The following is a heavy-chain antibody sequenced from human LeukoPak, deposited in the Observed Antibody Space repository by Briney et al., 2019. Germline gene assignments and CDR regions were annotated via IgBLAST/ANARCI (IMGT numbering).Heavy chain of an antibody. Sequence: GGSLRLPCAASGFTFSSNYMTWVRQAPGKGLERVSVFYSGGSTYYADSVKGRFTLSSDNSKHTLFLQMNSLRAEDTAGYYCAREPQGDSSGYDAFDIWGQGTMVTVSS. CDR3: AREPQGDSSGYDAFDI. D-gene: IGHD3-22*01. J-gene: IGHJ3*02. CDR1: GFTFSSNY. V-gene: IGHV3-66*01. CDR2: FYSGGST.